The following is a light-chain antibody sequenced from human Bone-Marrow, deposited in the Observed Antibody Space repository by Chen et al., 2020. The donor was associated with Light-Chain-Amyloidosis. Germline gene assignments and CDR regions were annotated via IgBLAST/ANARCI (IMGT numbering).Light chain of an antibody. V-gene: IGLV3-21*02. CDR3: QVWDRSSDRPV. Sequence: SYVLTQPSSVSVAPGQTATIACGGNNIGSTSVHWYQQTPGQAPLLVVYDDSDRPSGIPERFAGYNAGNTATLTISRVEAGDEADYYGQVWDRSSDRPVFGGGTKLTVL. CDR1: NIGSTS. CDR2: DDS. J-gene: IGLJ3*02.